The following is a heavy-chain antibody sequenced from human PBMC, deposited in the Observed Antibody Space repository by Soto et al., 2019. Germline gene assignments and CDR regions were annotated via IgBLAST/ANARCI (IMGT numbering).Heavy chain of an antibody. CDR2: IYYSGST. J-gene: IGHJ4*02. Sequence: QVQLQESGPGLVKPSQTLSLTCTVSGGSISSGGYYWSWIRQHPGKGLEWIGYIYYSGSTYYNPSLKSGVTIPVDTSKKQFSLKLSSATAADTAVYYCAREGGIVGATAADYWGQGNLVTVSS. D-gene: IGHD1-26*01. CDR1: GGSISSGGYY. V-gene: IGHV4-31*03. CDR3: AREGGIVGATAADY.